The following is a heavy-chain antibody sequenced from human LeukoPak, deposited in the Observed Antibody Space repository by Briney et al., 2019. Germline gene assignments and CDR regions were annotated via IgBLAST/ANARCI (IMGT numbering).Heavy chain of an antibody. J-gene: IGHJ3*02. D-gene: IGHD4-11*01. V-gene: IGHV1-69*05. CDR2: IIPIFGTA. CDR3: ARAVTVTPDAFYI. CDR1: GGTFSSYA. Sequence: ASVKVSCKASGGTFSSYAISWVRQAPGQGLEWMGGIIPIFGTANYAQKFQGRVTITTDESTSTAYMELSSLRSEDTAVYYCARAVTVTPDAFYIWGQGTMVTVPS.